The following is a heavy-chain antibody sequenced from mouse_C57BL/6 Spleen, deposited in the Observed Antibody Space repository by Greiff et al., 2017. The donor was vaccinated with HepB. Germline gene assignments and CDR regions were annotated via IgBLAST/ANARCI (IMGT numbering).Heavy chain of an antibody. CDR2: ISSGSSTI. V-gene: IGHV5-17*01. Sequence: EVQLVESGGGLVKPGGSLKLSCAASGFTFSDYGMHWVRQAPEKGLEWVAYISSGSSTIYYADTVKGRFTISRDNAKNTLFLQMTSLRSEDTAMYYCAKNEGWYFDVWGTGTTVTVSS. CDR3: AKNEGWYFDV. J-gene: IGHJ1*03. CDR1: GFTFSDYG.